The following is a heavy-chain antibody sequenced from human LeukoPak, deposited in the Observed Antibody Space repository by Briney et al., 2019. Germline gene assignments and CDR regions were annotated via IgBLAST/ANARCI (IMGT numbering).Heavy chain of an antibody. D-gene: IGHD6-19*01. J-gene: IGHJ4*02. CDR3: ARVSSLITVAGTFDY. CDR1: GFTFSSYW. Sequence: PGGSLRLSCAASGFTFSSYWMSWVRQAPGKGLEWVANIKQDGSEKYYVDSVKGRFTISRDNAKNSLYLQMNSLRAEDTAVYYCARVSSLITVAGTFDYWGQGTLVTVSS. CDR2: IKQDGSEK. V-gene: IGHV3-7*01.